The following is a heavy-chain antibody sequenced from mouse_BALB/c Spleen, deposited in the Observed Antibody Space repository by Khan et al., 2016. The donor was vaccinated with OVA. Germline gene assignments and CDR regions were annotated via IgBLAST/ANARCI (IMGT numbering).Heavy chain of an antibody. Sequence: EVELVESGGGLVKPGGSLKLSCAVSGFTFSTFAMSWVRQTPEKRLEWVATISSDGDYTFYPDIVTGRFTISRDNAKNTLYLQMSSLRSEDTAMYDCARSPYGNFAYWGQGTLVTVSA. D-gene: IGHD2-1*01. CDR2: ISSDGDYT. CDR1: GFTFSTFA. V-gene: IGHV5-9-3*01. J-gene: IGHJ3*01. CDR3: ARSPYGNFAY.